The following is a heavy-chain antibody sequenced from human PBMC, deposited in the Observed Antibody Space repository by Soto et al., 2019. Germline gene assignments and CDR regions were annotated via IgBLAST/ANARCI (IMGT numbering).Heavy chain of an antibody. V-gene: IGHV1-69*01. D-gene: IGHD1-1*01. Sequence: QVLLMQSGAEVKKPGSSVKVSCTSSGGPFSSYGISWVRQVPGQGLEWLGWIIPLFGTPSYARKFQDRLPISADESTTTAYMELSSLTSEDTAMYFCARDGTIQMANFDFWGQGTLVTVSS. CDR1: GGPFSSYG. CDR2: IIPLFGTP. J-gene: IGHJ4*02. CDR3: ARDGTIQMANFDF.